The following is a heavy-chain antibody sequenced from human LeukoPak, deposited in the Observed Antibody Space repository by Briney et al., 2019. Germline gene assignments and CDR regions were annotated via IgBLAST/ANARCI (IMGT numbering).Heavy chain of an antibody. D-gene: IGHD3-16*02. CDR1: GFTFDDYA. J-gene: IGHJ4*02. Sequence: GGSLRLSCAASGFTFDDYAMHWVRQAPGKGLEWVSGISWNSGSIGYADSVKGRFTISRDNAKNSLYLQMNSLRAEDTALYYCAKDVQMITFGGVIGGQIDYWGQGTLVTVSS. CDR3: AKDVQMITFGGVIGGQIDY. V-gene: IGHV3-9*01. CDR2: ISWNSGSI.